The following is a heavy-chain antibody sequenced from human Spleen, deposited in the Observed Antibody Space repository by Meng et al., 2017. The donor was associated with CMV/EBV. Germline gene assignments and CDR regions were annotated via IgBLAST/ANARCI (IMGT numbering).Heavy chain of an antibody. D-gene: IGHD1-14*01. CDR2: INPNSGGT. Sequence: ASVKVSCKASGYTFTAYYMHWVRQSPGQGPEWMGWINPNSGGTNYAQKFQGRVTMTRDTSISTAYMELSRLRSDDTAVYYCARQEPNNWFDPWGQGTLVTVSS. CDR3: ARQEPNNWFDP. CDR1: GYTFTAYY. J-gene: IGHJ5*02. V-gene: IGHV1-2*02.